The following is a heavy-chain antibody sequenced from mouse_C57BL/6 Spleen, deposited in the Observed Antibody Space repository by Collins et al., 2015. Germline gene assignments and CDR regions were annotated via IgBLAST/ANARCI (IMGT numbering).Heavy chain of an antibody. Sequence: QIQLVQSGPELKKPGETVKISCKASGYTFTNYGMNWVKQAPGKGLKWMGWINTYTGEPTYADDFKGRFAFSLETSASTAYLQINNLKNEDTATYFCARSFDGYYLYHAMDYWGQGTSVTVSS. D-gene: IGHD2-3*01. CDR1: GYTFTNYG. CDR3: ARSFDGYYLYHAMDY. J-gene: IGHJ4*01. CDR2: INTYTGEP. V-gene: IGHV9-3-1*01.